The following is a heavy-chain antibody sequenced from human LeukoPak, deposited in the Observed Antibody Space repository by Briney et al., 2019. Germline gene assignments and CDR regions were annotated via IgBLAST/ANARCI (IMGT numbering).Heavy chain of an antibody. Sequence: SETLSLTCTVSGDSISSGSYYWSWIRQPAGKGLEWIGRIYTSERTDYNPSLQSRVTISVDTSKNQFSLKLSSVTAADTAVYYCARDKTLAYCGGDCYPETWGQGALVTVSS. J-gene: IGHJ5*02. CDR1: GDSISSGSYY. V-gene: IGHV4-61*02. CDR3: ARDKTLAYCGGDCYPET. D-gene: IGHD2-21*01. CDR2: IYTSERT.